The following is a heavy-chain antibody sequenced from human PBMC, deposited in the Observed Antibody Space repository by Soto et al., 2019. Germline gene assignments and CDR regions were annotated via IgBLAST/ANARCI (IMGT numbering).Heavy chain of an antibody. CDR1: GFKFSNYA. D-gene: IGHD3-16*01. CDR3: AKDRRAGGNSAFYFDF. V-gene: IGHV3-23*01. CDR2: ISATGGGT. Sequence: GGFLRLSYAASGFKFSNYAMSWVRQAPGKGLEWVSLISATGGGTYYADSVKGRFTISRDNSHNTLYLQVHSLTAEDTAVYYCAKDRRAGGNSAFYFDFWGQGAQVTVSS. J-gene: IGHJ4*02.